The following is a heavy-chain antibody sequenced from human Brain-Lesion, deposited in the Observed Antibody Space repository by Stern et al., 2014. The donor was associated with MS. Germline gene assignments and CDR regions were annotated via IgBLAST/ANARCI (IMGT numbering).Heavy chain of an antibody. CDR2: INPTTGGT. CDR1: GYIFTGYY. D-gene: IGHD3-3*01. CDR3: ARDQRGITIFGVVTDYYYLGMDV. Sequence: VQLVESGAEVKKPGASVKVSCKTSGYIFTGYYIHWVRQAPGQGLEWMAWINPTTGGTKYAQKFQGRVTMIRDTSISTAYVELSSLTSDDTAVYYCARDQRGITIFGVVTDYYYLGMDVWGQGTTVTVSS. J-gene: IGHJ6*02. V-gene: IGHV1-2*02.